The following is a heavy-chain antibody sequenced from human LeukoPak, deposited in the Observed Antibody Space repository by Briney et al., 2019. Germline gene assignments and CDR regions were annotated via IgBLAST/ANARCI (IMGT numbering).Heavy chain of an antibody. CDR2: ISAYNGNT. CDR3: ARVELRWAGQLLFGKKNWFDP. J-gene: IGHJ5*02. D-gene: IGHD3-10*01. V-gene: IGHV1-18*01. CDR1: GYSFTSYG. Sequence: ASVKVSCKASGYSFTSYGIIWLRQAPGQGLEYMGWISAYNGNTHYARKFQGRVTMSTDTAKSTAYMELRSLTSDDSAVYYCARVELRWAGQLLFGKKNWFDPWGQGTLVTVSS.